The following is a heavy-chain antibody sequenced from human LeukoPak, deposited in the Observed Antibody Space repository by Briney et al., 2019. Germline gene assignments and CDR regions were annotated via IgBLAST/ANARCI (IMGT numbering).Heavy chain of an antibody. J-gene: IGHJ4*02. CDR2: INEVGSKT. Sequence: GGSVTVSCAASGFRFSGCLVSWVRQAPGKGLEWVATINEVGSKTYYDDSVRGRFTISRDNAKNSLYLEMSSLRDEDTAVYFCARLLGTATTFDNWGQGTLVTVSS. CDR1: GFRFSGCL. CDR3: ARLLGTATTFDN. D-gene: IGHD1-26*01. V-gene: IGHV3-7*01.